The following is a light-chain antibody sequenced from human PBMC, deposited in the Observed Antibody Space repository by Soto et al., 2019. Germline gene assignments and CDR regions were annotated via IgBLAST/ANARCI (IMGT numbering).Light chain of an antibody. Sequence: QSSLTQPPSVSGAPGQTFTIACTGSISNIGAPYDVHWYQHLPGTAPKLLIYGGNNRPSGVPDRFSGSRSGTSASLDITGLQAEDEAAYFCKSYDMSLNNYVFGTGTKVTVL. V-gene: IGLV1-40*01. CDR2: GGN. CDR1: ISNIGAPYD. CDR3: KSYDMSLNNYV. J-gene: IGLJ1*01.